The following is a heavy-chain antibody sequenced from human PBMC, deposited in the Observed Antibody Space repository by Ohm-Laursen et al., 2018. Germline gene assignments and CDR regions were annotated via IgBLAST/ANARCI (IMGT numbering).Heavy chain of an antibody. CDR3: ARVIVGATPSKLAWDFDY. J-gene: IGHJ4*02. CDR2: IYYSGST. Sequence: SDTLSLTCTVSGGSISSSSYYWGWIRQPPGKGLEWIGSIYYSGSTYYNPSLKSRVTISVDTSKNQFSLKLSSVTAADTAVYYCARVIVGATPSKLAWDFDYWGQGTLVTVSS. V-gene: IGHV4-39*01. D-gene: IGHD1-26*01. CDR1: GGSISSSSYY.